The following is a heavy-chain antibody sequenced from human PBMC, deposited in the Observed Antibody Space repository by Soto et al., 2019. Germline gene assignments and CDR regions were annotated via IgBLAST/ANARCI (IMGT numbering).Heavy chain of an antibody. CDR2: INHSGST. CDR3: ARVRRREGYCSSTSCYGGGWFDP. Sequence: QVQLQQWGAGLLKPSETLSLTCAVYGGSFSGYYWSWIRQPPGKGLEWIGEINHSGSTNDNPSLKSRVTISVDTSKNQFSLKLSSVTAADTAVYYCARVRRREGYCSSTSCYGGGWFDPWGQGTLVTVSS. V-gene: IGHV4-34*01. D-gene: IGHD2-2*01. CDR1: GGSFSGYY. J-gene: IGHJ5*02.